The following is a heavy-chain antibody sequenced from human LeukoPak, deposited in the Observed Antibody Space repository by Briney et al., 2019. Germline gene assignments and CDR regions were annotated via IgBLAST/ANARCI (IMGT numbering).Heavy chain of an antibody. J-gene: IGHJ4*02. D-gene: IGHD6-13*01. CDR1: GRSISSYY. V-gene: IGHV4-59*01. Sequence: SETLSLTCTVSGRSISSYYWRWIRQPPGKGLVWSGYIYYSGSTNYNPSLKSRVTISVDTSKNQFSLKLSSVTAADTAVYYCAREAAAGTVDYWGQGTLVTVSS. CDR3: AREAAAGTVDY. CDR2: IYYSGST.